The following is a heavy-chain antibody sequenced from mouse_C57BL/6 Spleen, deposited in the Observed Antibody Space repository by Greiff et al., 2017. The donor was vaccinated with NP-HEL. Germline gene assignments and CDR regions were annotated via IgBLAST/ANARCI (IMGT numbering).Heavy chain of an antibody. CDR2: IYPGDGDT. Sequence: VQLQQSGPELVKPGASVKISCKASGYAFSSSWMNWVKQRPGKGLEWIGRIYPGDGDTNYNGKFKGKATLTADKSSSTAYMQLSSLTSEDSAVYFCAGYSNYRSFAYWGQGTLVTVSA. V-gene: IGHV1-82*01. J-gene: IGHJ3*01. D-gene: IGHD2-5*01. CDR3: AGYSNYRSFAY. CDR1: GYAFSSSW.